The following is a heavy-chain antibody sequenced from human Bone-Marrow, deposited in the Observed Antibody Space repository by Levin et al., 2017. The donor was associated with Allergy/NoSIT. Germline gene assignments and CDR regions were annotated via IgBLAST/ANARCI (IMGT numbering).Heavy chain of an antibody. D-gene: IGHD1-14*01. CDR3: VKAGTGTKNTYDY. Sequence: PGGSLRLSCAASGFTFSNYAMAWVRQASGGGLEWVSTVNDNGAETYYADSVKGRFTISKDISKNTLFLQMNSLRVEDTAVYYCVKAGTGTKNTYDYWGQGTQVTVSS. CDR1: GFTFSNYA. V-gene: IGHV3-23*01. J-gene: IGHJ4*02. CDR2: VNDNGAET.